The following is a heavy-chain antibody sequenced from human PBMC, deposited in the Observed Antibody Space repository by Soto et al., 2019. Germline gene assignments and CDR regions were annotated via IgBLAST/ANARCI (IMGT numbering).Heavy chain of an antibody. CDR1: GYFISSGYY. Sequence: PSETLSLTCAVSGYFISSGYYWGWIRQPPGKGLEWIGSMFHSGSTHYNPSLKSRVTISVDTSKNHFSLRLSSVTASDTAVYYCARGHIVAVPTVGWFDPWGQGTLVTVSS. D-gene: IGHD2-2*01. J-gene: IGHJ5*02. CDR2: MFHSGST. CDR3: ARGHIVAVPTVGWFDP. V-gene: IGHV4-38-2*01.